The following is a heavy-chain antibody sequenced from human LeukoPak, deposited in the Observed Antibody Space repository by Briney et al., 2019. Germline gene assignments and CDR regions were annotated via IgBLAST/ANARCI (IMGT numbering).Heavy chain of an antibody. Sequence: SETLSLTCTVSGASISSSNFYWDWIRQSPGKGLEWIGNIYYGETTSYNPSFKSRVTISVDSSKNQFSLKVNSVTAADTAMYYCARQSGSYYDYWGQGTLVTVSS. J-gene: IGHJ4*02. CDR1: GASISSSNFY. CDR3: ARQSGSYYDY. CDR2: IYYGETT. V-gene: IGHV4-39*01. D-gene: IGHD1-26*01.